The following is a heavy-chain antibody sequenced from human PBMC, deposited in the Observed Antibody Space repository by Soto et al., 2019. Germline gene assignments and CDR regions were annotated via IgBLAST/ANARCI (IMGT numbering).Heavy chain of an antibody. Sequence: EVQLLESGGGLVQSGGSLRLSCAASGFTFSTYGMNWLRQAPGKGLEWVSGINFSGGSTYYADSVKGRFTISRDNSKNMVYLLMNSLRAEDTAVYYCAKPLVFYDPPVFDFWGQGTLITVSS. CDR2: INFSGGST. CDR1: GFTFSTYG. J-gene: IGHJ4*02. V-gene: IGHV3-23*01. CDR3: AKPLVFYDPPVFDF. D-gene: IGHD5-12*01.